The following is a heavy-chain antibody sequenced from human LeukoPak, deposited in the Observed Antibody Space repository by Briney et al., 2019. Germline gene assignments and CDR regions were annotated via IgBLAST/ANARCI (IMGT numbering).Heavy chain of an antibody. V-gene: IGHV3-23*01. D-gene: IGHD3-22*01. CDR2: MSGGGDTS. CDR1: GFGFRIYS. Sequence: GGSLRLSCASSGFGFRIYSMTWARQAVGKGLEWVSSMSGGGDTSYYADSVKGRFAVSRDYSKNTLYLQMDSLRAEDTAVYYCARDYDYDSSGYSSDWGQGTLVTVSS. CDR3: ARDYDYDSSGYSSD. J-gene: IGHJ4*02.